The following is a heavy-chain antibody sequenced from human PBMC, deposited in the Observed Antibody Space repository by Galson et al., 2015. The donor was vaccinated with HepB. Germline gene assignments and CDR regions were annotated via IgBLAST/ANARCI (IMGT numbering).Heavy chain of an antibody. CDR3: ARDALWFGDPFGWFDP. D-gene: IGHD3-10*01. Sequence: SETLSLTCTVSGGSISSSSYYWGWIRQPPGKGLEWIGSIYYSGSTNYNPSLKSRVTISVDTSKNQFSLKLSSVTAADTAVYYCARDALWFGDPFGWFDPWGQGTLVTVSS. CDR2: IYYSGST. V-gene: IGHV4-39*07. J-gene: IGHJ5*02. CDR1: GGSISSSSYY.